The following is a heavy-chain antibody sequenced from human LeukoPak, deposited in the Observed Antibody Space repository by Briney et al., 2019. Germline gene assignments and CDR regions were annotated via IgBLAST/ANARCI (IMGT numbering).Heavy chain of an antibody. V-gene: IGHV1-2*02. Sequence: GASVKVSCKASGYTLTDHSIYWVRQAPGQGLEWMGWIHPSSGGTKYAQKFQGRVAMTCDTSINTAYMELTGLKSDDTAVYYCARDVYWAQGTLVTVSS. J-gene: IGHJ4*02. CDR1: GYTLTDHS. CDR2: IHPSSGGT. CDR3: ARDVY.